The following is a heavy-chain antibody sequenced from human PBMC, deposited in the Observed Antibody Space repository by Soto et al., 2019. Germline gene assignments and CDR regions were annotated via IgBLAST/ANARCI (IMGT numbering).Heavy chain of an antibody. V-gene: IGHV4-4*02. Sequence: QVQLQESGPGLVKPSETLSLTCAVSSVSISTSYWWSWVRQPPGKGLEWIGEVWHSGSTNYNPSLKSRVTMSVDKSKNQFSVKLSSVTAADTAVYYCARGGDYRFDYWGQGTLVTVSS. CDR1: SVSISTSYW. D-gene: IGHD4-17*01. J-gene: IGHJ4*02. CDR3: ARGGDYRFDY. CDR2: VWHSGST.